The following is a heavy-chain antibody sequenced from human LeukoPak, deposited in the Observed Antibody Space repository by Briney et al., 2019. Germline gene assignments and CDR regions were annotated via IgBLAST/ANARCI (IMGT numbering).Heavy chain of an antibody. Sequence: GASGKVSCKASGYTFTSYGISWVRQAPGQGLEWMGWISAYNGNTNYAQKLQGRVTMTTDTSTSTAYMELRSLRSDDTAVYYCARKEDDFWSGYYPEYFQHWGQGTLVTVSS. CDR2: ISAYNGNT. J-gene: IGHJ1*01. V-gene: IGHV1-18*01. CDR1: GYTFTSYG. D-gene: IGHD3-3*01. CDR3: ARKEDDFWSGYYPEYFQH.